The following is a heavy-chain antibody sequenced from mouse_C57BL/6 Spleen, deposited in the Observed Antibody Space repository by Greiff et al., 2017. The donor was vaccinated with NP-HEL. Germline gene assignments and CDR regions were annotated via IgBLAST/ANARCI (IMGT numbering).Heavy chain of an antibody. V-gene: IGHV1-82*01. CDR1: GYAFSSSW. D-gene: IGHD2-1*01. CDR3: ARAPDLLFYAMDY. J-gene: IGHJ4*01. CDR2: IYPGDGDT. Sequence: VKLMESGPELVKPGASVKISCKASGYAFSSSWMNWVKQRPGKGLEWIGRIYPGDGDTNYNGKFKGKATLTADKSSSTAYMQLSSLTSEDSAVYFCARAPDLLFYAMDYWGQGTSVTVSS.